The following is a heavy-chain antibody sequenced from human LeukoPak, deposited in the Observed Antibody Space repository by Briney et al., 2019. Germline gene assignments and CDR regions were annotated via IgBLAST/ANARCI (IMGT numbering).Heavy chain of an antibody. Sequence: SETLSLTCTVSGGSISSYYWSWIRQPPGKGLEWVGYIYYGGSTNYNPSLKSRVTISVDTSKNQFSLKMSSVTAADTALYYCAREFKGYSSTWSLRYSYYVDVWGKGATVTISS. CDR2: IYYGGST. V-gene: IGHV4-59*12. CDR3: AREFKGYSSTWSLRYSYYVDV. J-gene: IGHJ6*03. D-gene: IGHD6-13*01. CDR1: GGSISSYY.